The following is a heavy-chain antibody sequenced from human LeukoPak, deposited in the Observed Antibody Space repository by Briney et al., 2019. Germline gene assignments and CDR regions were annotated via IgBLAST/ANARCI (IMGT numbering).Heavy chain of an antibody. V-gene: IGHV1-2*02. J-gene: IGHJ4*02. Sequence: ASVKVSCKASGYTFSGTGWYLYWLRQAPGQGLECMGWIHPNNGDTAYAQKFEGRVAMTRDTSISTAYMELRRLRHDGTAVYFSARDGTAQMVDLDYWGQGTLVTVSS. CDR3: ARDGTAQMVDLDY. D-gene: IGHD3-10*01. CDR1: GYTFSGTGWY. CDR2: IHPNNGDT.